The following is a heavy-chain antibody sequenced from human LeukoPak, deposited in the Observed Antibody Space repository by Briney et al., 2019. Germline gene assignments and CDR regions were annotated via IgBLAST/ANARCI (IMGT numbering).Heavy chain of an antibody. D-gene: IGHD2-15*01. CDR1: GGSISGSSYY. Sequence: SETLSLTCTVSGGSISGSSYYWGWIRQPPGKGLEWIGSIYYSGSTYYNPSLKSRVTISVDTSKNQFSLKLSSVTAADTAVYYCARGILYNQYCSGGSCYHVSTRRDLRRDKYYFDYWGQGTLVTVSS. V-gene: IGHV4-39*07. J-gene: IGHJ4*02. CDR3: ARGILYNQYCSGGSCYHVSTRRDLRRDKYYFDY. CDR2: IYYSGST.